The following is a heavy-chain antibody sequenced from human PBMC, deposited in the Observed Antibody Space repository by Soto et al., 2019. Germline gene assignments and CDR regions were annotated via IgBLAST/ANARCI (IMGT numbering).Heavy chain of an antibody. CDR2: IYYSGST. V-gene: IGHV4-59*01. Sequence: PSETLSLTCTVSGCSISSYYWSWIRQPPGKGLEWIGYIYYSGSTNYNPSLKSRVTISVDTSKNQFSLKLSSVTAADTAVYYCATAPGPYWGQGPLVTVS. J-gene: IGHJ4*02. CDR3: ATAPGPY. D-gene: IGHD2-21*02. CDR1: GCSISSYY.